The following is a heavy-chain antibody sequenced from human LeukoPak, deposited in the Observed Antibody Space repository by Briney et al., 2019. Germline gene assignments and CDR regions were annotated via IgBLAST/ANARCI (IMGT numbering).Heavy chain of an antibody. D-gene: IGHD3-22*01. J-gene: IGHJ4*02. CDR1: GFTFGSYG. Sequence: SGGSLRLSCAASGFTFGSYGMHWVRQAPGKGLEWVAVISYDGSNKYYADSVKGRFTISRDNSKNTLYLQMNSLRAEDTAVYYCAKDHLYYDSSGYPYWGQGTLVTVSS. CDR2: ISYDGSNK. V-gene: IGHV3-30*18. CDR3: AKDHLYYDSSGYPY.